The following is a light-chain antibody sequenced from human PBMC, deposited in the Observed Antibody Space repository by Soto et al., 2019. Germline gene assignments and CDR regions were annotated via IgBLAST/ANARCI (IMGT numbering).Light chain of an antibody. Sequence: QSALTQSASVSGSPGQSITISCTGTSSDVGAYNYVSWYQQHPGKAPKLIIYDVSNRPSGVSNRFSGYKSGNTASLTISALQAEDEADYYCSSFTSSSTRVFGTGTKLTVL. CDR2: DVS. V-gene: IGLV2-14*01. CDR1: SSDVGAYNY. CDR3: SSFTSSSTRV. J-gene: IGLJ1*01.